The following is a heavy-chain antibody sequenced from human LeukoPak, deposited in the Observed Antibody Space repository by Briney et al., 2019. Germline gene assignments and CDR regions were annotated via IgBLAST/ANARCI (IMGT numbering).Heavy chain of an antibody. J-gene: IGHJ4*02. D-gene: IGHD3-22*01. V-gene: IGHV3-21*04. CDR1: GFTFSSYS. CDR3: AKDLPFYYDSTGYYSYYFDF. Sequence: GGSLRLSCAASGFTFSSYSMNWVRQAPGKGLEWVSSISSSSSYIYYADSVKGRFTISRDHSKNTLYLQMNSLRAEDTAVYYCAKDLPFYYDSTGYYSYYFDFWGQGTLVIVSS. CDR2: ISSSSSYI.